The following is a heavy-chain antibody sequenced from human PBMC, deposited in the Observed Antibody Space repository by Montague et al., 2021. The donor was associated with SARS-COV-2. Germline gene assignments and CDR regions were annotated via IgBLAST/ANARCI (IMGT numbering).Heavy chain of an antibody. CDR2: IYYSGST. Sequence: SETLPLTCTVSGGSISSSSYYWGWIRQPPGKGLEWIGSIYYSGSTYYNPSLKSRVTISVDTSKNQFSLKLSSVTAADTAVYYCARQENSSGWFKPDAFDIWGQGTMVTVS. CDR1: GGSISSSSYY. CDR3: ARQENSSGWFKPDAFDI. D-gene: IGHD6-19*01. J-gene: IGHJ3*02. V-gene: IGHV4-39*01.